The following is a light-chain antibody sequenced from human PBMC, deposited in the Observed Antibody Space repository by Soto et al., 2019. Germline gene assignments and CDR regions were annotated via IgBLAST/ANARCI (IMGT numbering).Light chain of an antibody. V-gene: IGKV1-33*01. J-gene: IGKJ4*01. CDR2: DAS. Sequence: DIQMTQSPSSLSASVGDRVTITCQASQDISNYLNWYQQKPGKAPKLLIYDASNLETGVPSRFSGSGSGTDFTFTISSLQPEDNATYYCQQYDNLLTLGGGTKVDIK. CDR3: QQYDNLLT. CDR1: QDISNY.